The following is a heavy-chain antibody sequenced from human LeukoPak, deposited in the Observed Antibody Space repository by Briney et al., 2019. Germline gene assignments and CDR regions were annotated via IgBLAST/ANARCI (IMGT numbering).Heavy chain of an antibody. V-gene: IGHV4-59*01. CDR3: ARGMNYDFWSGYFGADYYYYYMDV. D-gene: IGHD3-3*01. J-gene: IGHJ6*03. Sequence: SETLSLTCTVSGDSINNYYWSWIRQPPGKGLEWIGYIYYSGTTNYNPSPKSRVSISVDTSKKQFSLKLSSVTAADTAVYYCARGMNYDFWSGYFGADYYYYYMDVWGKGTTVTVSS. CDR2: IYYSGTT. CDR1: GDSINNYY.